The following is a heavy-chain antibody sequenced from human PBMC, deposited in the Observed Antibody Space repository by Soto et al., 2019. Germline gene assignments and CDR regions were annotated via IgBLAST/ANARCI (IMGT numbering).Heavy chain of an antibody. Sequence: PSETLSLTCTVSGGSISSGGYYWSWIRQHPGKGLEWIGYIYYRGSTYYNPSLKSRVTISVDTSKNQFSLQLSSVTAADTAVYYCARDQAPGIDFWSGYYYYGMDVWGQGTSVTVSS. V-gene: IGHV4-31*03. CDR3: ARDQAPGIDFWSGYYYYGMDV. D-gene: IGHD3-3*01. CDR1: GGSISSGGYY. CDR2: IYYRGST. J-gene: IGHJ6*02.